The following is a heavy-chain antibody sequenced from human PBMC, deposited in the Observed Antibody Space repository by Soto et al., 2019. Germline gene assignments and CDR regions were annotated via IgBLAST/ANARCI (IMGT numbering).Heavy chain of an antibody. CDR1: EFSLSTSGVG. D-gene: IGHD1-1*01. Sequence: SGPTLVNPTQTLTLTCTVSEFSLSTSGVGVGWIRQPPGKALEWLAIIYWNDDKHYSPSLKSRLTITKDTSKNQAVLTMTNMDPVDTATYYCARGLATLPVFAFDIWGQGTVVTVSS. J-gene: IGHJ3*02. CDR3: ARGLATLPVFAFDI. V-gene: IGHV2-5*01. CDR2: IYWNDDK.